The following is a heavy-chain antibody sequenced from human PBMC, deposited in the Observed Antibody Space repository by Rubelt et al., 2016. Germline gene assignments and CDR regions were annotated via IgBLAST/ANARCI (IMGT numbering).Heavy chain of an antibody. J-gene: IGHJ4*02. CDR1: GYTFTTYG. D-gene: IGHD6-25*01. CDR2: ISAYHGNT. V-gene: IGHV1-18*01. CDR3: AREIIAAAGFDY. Sequence: QVQLVQSGAEVKKPGASVKVSCKASGYTFTTYGISWVRQAPGQGLEWMGWISAYHGNTNYAQKPQGRGTMTQDTSTSTVYMELSSLRSEDTAVYYCAREIIAAAGFDYWGQGTLVTVSS.